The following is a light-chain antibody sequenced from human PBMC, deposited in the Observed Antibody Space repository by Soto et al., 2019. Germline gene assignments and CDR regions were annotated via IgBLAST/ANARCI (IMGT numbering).Light chain of an antibody. CDR1: QSVSGY. CDR3: QQRSNWPYLT. CDR2: DAS. V-gene: IGKV3-11*01. Sequence: PGERATLSCRASQSVSGYLGWYQQKPGQAPRLLIYDASNRAYGVPARFRGSGSWTNFTLTIASLEPEDFAVYYCQQRSNWPYLTFGGGTRV. J-gene: IGKJ4*01.